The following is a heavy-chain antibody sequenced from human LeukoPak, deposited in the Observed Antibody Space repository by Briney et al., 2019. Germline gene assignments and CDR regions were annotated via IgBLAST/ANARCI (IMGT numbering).Heavy chain of an antibody. CDR3: ARGYDSSGYYNDLAFDY. D-gene: IGHD3-22*01. J-gene: IGHJ4*02. CDR2: IYHRGSI. CDR1: GDSISTYY. Sequence: SETLSLTCTVSGDSISTYYWSWIRQPPGTGLEWVGYIYHRGSINYIPSLKSRVTISVDTSKNQFSLKLNSVTAADTAVYYCARGYDSSGYYNDLAFDYWGQGTPVTSST. V-gene: IGHV4-59*01.